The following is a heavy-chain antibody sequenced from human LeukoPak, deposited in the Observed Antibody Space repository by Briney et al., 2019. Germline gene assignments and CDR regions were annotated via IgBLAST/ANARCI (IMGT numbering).Heavy chain of an antibody. V-gene: IGHV3-30*03. D-gene: IGHD6-19*01. CDR3: ARAVAGTHWLDP. J-gene: IGHJ5*02. Sequence: PGGSLRLSCAASGFTFSSSTMHWVRQAPGKGLEWVAMISYDGGNKYYADSVKGRFTISRDNSQNTLYLQMNSLRAGDTAVYYCARAVAGTHWLDPWGQGTLVTVSS. CDR1: GFTFSSST. CDR2: ISYDGGNK.